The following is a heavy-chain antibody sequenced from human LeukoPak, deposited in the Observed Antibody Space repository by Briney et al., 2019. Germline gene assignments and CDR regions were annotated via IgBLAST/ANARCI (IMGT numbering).Heavy chain of an antibody. Sequence: SETLSLTCTVSGGSISSGAYYWGWIRQPPGKGLECIGNIYYTGNTYYNPSLNSRVTISVDTSKNQFSLKLGSVTAADPAVYYCASNLHGSNNFDYWGQGILVTVSS. D-gene: IGHD5-24*01. V-gene: IGHV4-39*01. CDR3: ASNLHGSNNFDY. CDR2: IYYTGNT. CDR1: GGSISSGAYY. J-gene: IGHJ4*02.